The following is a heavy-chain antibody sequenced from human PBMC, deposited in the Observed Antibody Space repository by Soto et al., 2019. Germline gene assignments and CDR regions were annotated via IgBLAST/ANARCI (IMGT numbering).Heavy chain of an antibody. J-gene: IGHJ3*02. D-gene: IGHD1-7*01. CDR2: MNPYNGNT. CDR1: GYTFTSYD. CDR3: ATEKLRGTSDT. Sequence: QVQLVQSGAEVKKPGASVKVSCKASGYTFTSYDINWVRQATGQGLEWLGWMNPYNGNTGYAQKFQGRVTMTRDTSISTAYMELNSLTSEDTAVYYCATEKLRGTSDTWGQGTMVTVSS. V-gene: IGHV1-8*01.